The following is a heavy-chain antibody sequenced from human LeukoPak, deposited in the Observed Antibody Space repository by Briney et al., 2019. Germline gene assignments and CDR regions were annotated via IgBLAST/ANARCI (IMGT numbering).Heavy chain of an antibody. CDR3: ARGRVKYSGSSRYFDL. Sequence: SETLSLTCAVYGGSFSGYYWSWVRQPPGKGLEWIGEINHSGSTNYNPPLKSRVTISVDTSKNQFSLKLSAVTCAGTAGEYFARGRVKYSGSSRYFDLWGRGTLVTVSS. CDR2: INHSGST. V-gene: IGHV4-34*01. CDR1: GGSFSGYY. J-gene: IGHJ2*01. D-gene: IGHD1-26*01.